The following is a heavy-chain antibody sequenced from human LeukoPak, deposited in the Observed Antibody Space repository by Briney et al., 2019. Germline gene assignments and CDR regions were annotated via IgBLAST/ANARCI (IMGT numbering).Heavy chain of an antibody. CDR2: ISGSGGST. CDR1: GFTFSSYA. J-gene: IGHJ4*02. D-gene: IGHD5-12*01. V-gene: IGHV3-23*01. CDR3: ARNSGYGDFDY. Sequence: GGSLRLSCAASGFTFSSYAMTWVRQAPGKGLEWVSAISGSGGSTYYADSVKGRFTISRDNSKNTLYLQMNSLRADDTAVYYCARNSGYGDFDYWGQGTLVTVSS.